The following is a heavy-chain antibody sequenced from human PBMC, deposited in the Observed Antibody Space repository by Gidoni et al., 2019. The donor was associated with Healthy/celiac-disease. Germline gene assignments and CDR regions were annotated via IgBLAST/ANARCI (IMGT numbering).Heavy chain of an antibody. CDR3: ARHSIAVAGTGPGAPVWLNWFDP. Sequence: EVQLVQSGAAVKKPGESLKLSCKGSGYRFTSYWIGWVRQMPGKGLEWMGIIYPGDSDTRYSPSFQGQVTISADKSISTAYLQWSSLKASDTAMYYCARHSIAVAGTGPGAPVWLNWFDPWGQGTLVTVSS. V-gene: IGHV5-51*01. CDR2: IYPGDSDT. D-gene: IGHD6-19*01. J-gene: IGHJ5*02. CDR1: GYRFTSYW.